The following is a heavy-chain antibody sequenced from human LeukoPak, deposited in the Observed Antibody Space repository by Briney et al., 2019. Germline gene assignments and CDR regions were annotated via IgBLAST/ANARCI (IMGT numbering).Heavy chain of an antibody. Sequence: DGSTTNYADVVKGRFTMSRDNVKNTLYLQMNSLRAEDTAVYYCARGRGGSGSYYNVGYFDYWGQGTLVTVSS. CDR2: DGSTT. V-gene: IGHV3-74*01. J-gene: IGHJ4*02. D-gene: IGHD3-10*01. CDR3: ARGRGGSGSYYNVGYFDY.